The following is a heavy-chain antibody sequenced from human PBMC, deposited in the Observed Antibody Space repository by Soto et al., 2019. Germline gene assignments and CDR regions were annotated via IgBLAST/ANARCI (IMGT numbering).Heavy chain of an antibody. J-gene: IGHJ3*02. CDR2: FNPNSGDT. D-gene: IGHD6-13*01. Sequence: ASVKVSCKASGYTLSDYYMHWVRQAPGQGLEWMGWFNPNSGDTNYAHKFQGWVTMTRDTSITTAYMELSRLKSDDTAVYYCAREGGGIAAAGAGNDAFDIWGQGTMVTVS. CDR3: AREGGGIAAAGAGNDAFDI. CDR1: GYTLSDYY. V-gene: IGHV1-2*04.